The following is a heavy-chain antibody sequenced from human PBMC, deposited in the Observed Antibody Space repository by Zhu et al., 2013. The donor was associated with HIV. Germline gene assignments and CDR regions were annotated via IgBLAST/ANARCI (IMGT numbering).Heavy chain of an antibody. CDR1: GYTFTGYY. CDR2: INPNRGNT. CDR3: ARDQANGGAYAFXV. D-gene: IGHD3-10*01. J-gene: IGHJ3*01. V-gene: IGHV1-2*02. Sequence: QVQLVQSGAEVKRSGASVKVSCRTSGYTFTGYYIHWVRQAPGQGLEWMGWINPNRGNTDYARNFQGRVSMTRDLSLSTVYLELDRLTSDDTAVYYCARDQANGGAYAFXVWGQGTLVTVSS.